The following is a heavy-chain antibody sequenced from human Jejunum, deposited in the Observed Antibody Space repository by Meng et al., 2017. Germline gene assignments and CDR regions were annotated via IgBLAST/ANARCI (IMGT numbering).Heavy chain of an antibody. D-gene: IGHD1-1*01. J-gene: IGHJ4*02. CDR3: AKENAPLDY. CDR1: GFIFSNYG. CDR2: ISNDGSNK. V-gene: IGHV3-30*18. Sequence: QVQLVEAGGGVVQPGRSLRLSCAASGFIFSNYGMHWVLQAPGKGLDWVTSISNDGSNKNYADSVEGRFTISRDNSKNTLYLQMNNLRPEDTAVYYCAKENAPLDYWGQGTLVTVSS.